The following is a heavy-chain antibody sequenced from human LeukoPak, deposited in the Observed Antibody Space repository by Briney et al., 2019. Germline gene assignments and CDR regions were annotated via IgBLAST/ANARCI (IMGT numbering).Heavy chain of an antibody. CDR2: INHSGST. CDR1: GGSFSGYY. V-gene: IGHV4-34*01. D-gene: IGHD5-12*01. J-gene: IGHJ4*02. CDR3: TRDSSGYDWFYDY. Sequence: SETLSLTCAVYGGSFSGYYWSWIRQPPGKGLEWIGEINHSGSTNYNPSLKSRVTISVDTSKNQFSLKLSSVTAADTAVYYCTRDSSGYDWFYDYWGQGTLVIVSS.